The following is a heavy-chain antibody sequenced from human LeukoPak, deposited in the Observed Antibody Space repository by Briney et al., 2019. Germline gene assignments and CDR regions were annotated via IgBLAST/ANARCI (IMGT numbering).Heavy chain of an antibody. D-gene: IGHD4-11*01. V-gene: IGHV3-72*01. Sequence: GGSLRLSCAASGFTFSDHYMDWVRQAPGKGLEWVGRIRNKANSYTTEYAASVKGRFTISRDDSKNSLYLQMNSLKTEDTAVYYSIRSFVMTTPYNFDYWGQGTLVTVSS. CDR2: IRNKANSYTT. J-gene: IGHJ4*02. CDR3: IRSFVMTTPYNFDY. CDR1: GFTFSDHY.